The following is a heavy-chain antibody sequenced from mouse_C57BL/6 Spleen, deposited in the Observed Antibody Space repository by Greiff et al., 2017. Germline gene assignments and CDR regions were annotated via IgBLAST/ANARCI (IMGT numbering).Heavy chain of an antibody. CDR3: ARYYYGSSADYYAMDY. Sequence: QVQLQQPGAELVKPGASVKMSCKASGYTFTSYWITWVKQRPGQGLEWIGDIYPGSGSTNYNEKFKSKATLTVDTSSSTAYMQLSSLTSEDSAVYYCARYYYGSSADYYAMDYWGQGTSVTVSS. CDR2: IYPGSGST. D-gene: IGHD1-1*01. CDR1: GYTFTSYW. J-gene: IGHJ4*01. V-gene: IGHV1-55*01.